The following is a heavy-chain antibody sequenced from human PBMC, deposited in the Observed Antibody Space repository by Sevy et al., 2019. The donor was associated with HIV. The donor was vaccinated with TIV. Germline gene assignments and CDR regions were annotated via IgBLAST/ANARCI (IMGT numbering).Heavy chain of an antibody. J-gene: IGHJ4*02. V-gene: IGHV3-11*06. Sequence: GGSLRLSCTASGFTFSDYYMSWIRQAPGKGLEWVSDISTSSNYINYADSVKGRFTISRHNAKNSLYRQMNSLRAEDTAVYFCARVRYNYGQHYFDYWGQGTLVTVSS. D-gene: IGHD5-18*01. CDR2: ISTSSNYI. CDR1: GFTFSDYY. CDR3: ARVRYNYGQHYFDY.